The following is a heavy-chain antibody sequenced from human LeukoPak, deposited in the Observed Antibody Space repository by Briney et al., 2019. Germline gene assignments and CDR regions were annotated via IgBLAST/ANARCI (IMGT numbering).Heavy chain of an antibody. Sequence: SETLSLTCTVSDDSITIYYWSWIRQPPGKGLEWIGYIDHTGITNYNPSLNSRVTISRDTSKNHFSLELSSATAADTAVYYCARESRRPPEPHPDAFDIWGQGTMVTVSS. V-gene: IGHV4-59*01. CDR1: DDSITIYY. D-gene: IGHD1-14*01. CDR2: IDHTGIT. J-gene: IGHJ3*02. CDR3: ARESRRPPEPHPDAFDI.